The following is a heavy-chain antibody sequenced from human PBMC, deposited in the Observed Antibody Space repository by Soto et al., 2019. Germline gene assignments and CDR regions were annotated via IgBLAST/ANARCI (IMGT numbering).Heavy chain of an antibody. D-gene: IGHD6-13*01. J-gene: IGHJ4*02. V-gene: IGHV4-31*03. CDR2: IYYSGST. CDR1: GGSISSGGYY. CDR3: ARDRGIAAAATFDY. Sequence: QVQLQESGPGLVKPSQTLSLTCTVSGGSISSGGYYWSWIRQHPGKGLEWIGYIYYSGSTYYNPSLKSRVTXXVXTSXNPFSLKLSSVTAADTAVYYCARDRGIAAAATFDYWGQGTLVTVSS.